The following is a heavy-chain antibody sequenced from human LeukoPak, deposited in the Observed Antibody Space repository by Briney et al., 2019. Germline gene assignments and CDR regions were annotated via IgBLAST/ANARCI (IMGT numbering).Heavy chain of an antibody. CDR3: ARESTMVRGVRNVDY. CDR2: ISSSSSYI. CDR1: GFTFSSYS. V-gene: IGHV3-21*01. Sequence: PGGSLRLSCAASGFTFSSYSMNWVRQAPGKGLEWVSSISSSSSYIYYADSVKGRFTISRDNAKNSLYLQMNSLRAEDTAVYYCARESTMVRGVRNVDYWGQGTLVTVSS. J-gene: IGHJ4*02. D-gene: IGHD3-10*01.